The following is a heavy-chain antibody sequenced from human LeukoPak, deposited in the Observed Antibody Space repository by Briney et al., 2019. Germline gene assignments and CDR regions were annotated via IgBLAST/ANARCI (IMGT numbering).Heavy chain of an antibody. Sequence: PSETLSLTCAVYGGSFSGYYWSWIRQPPGKGLEWIGGINHSGSTNYNPSLTSRVTISVDTSKNQFSLKLSSVTAADTAVYYCARGWPGSGSDYCGQRTSVTLPS. D-gene: IGHD3-10*01. V-gene: IGHV4-34*01. CDR3: ARGWPGSGSDY. J-gene: IGHJ4*01. CDR1: GGSFSGYY. CDR2: INHSGST.